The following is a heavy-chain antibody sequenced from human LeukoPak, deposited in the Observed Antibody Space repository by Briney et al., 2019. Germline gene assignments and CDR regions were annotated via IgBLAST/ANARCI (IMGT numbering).Heavy chain of an antibody. Sequence: GGSLRLSCAASGFTFDDYTMHWVRQAPGKGLEWVSLISWDGGSTYYADSVKGRFTISRDNAKNTLFLQMNSLRAEDTALYYCARGGSSYQDWGQGTLVTVSS. CDR2: ISWDGGST. V-gene: IGHV3-43*01. D-gene: IGHD3-16*02. CDR1: GFTFDDYT. J-gene: IGHJ4*02. CDR3: ARGGSSYQD.